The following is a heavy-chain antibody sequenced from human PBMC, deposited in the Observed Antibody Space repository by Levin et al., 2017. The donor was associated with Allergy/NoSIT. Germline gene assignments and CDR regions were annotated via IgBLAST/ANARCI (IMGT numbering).Heavy chain of an antibody. CDR1: GGSFSPNY. CDR2: INHSGTT. V-gene: IGHV4-34*01. D-gene: IGHD6-6*01. Sequence: PGGSLRLSCAVYGGSFSPNYWSWIRQPPGKGLEWIGEINHSGTTNYNPSLKSRVAISVDTSKEQFSLRLTSVTAADTALYYCAGGSFSTSSVYFPHWGQGTLVTVSS. CDR3: AGGSFSTSSVYFPH. J-gene: IGHJ1*01.